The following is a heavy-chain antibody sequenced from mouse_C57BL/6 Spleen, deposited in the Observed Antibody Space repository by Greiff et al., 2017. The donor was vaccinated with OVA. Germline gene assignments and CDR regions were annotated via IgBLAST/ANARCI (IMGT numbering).Heavy chain of an antibody. CDR2: IYPGNSDT. D-gene: IGHD1-1*01. CDR3: TRSDYGSHWYFDV. Sequence: EVQLQQSGTVLARPGASVKMSCKTSGYTFTSYWMHWVKQRPGQGLEWIGAIYPGNSDTSYNQKFKGKAKLTAVTSASTAYMELSSLTNEDSAVYYCTRSDYGSHWYFDVWGTGTTVTVSS. V-gene: IGHV1-5*01. J-gene: IGHJ1*03. CDR1: GYTFTSYW.